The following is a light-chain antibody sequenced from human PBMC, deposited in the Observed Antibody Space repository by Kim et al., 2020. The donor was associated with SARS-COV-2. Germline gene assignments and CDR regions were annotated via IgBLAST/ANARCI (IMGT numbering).Light chain of an antibody. CDR3: AAWDDSLSGVV. J-gene: IGLJ2*01. CDR1: TSNLGSNT. V-gene: IGLV1-44*01. CDR2: TMN. Sequence: GQRVTISCSGSTSNLGSNTLNWYLQLPGTAPKLLISTMNQRPSGVPDRFSGSKSGTSASLAISGLQSEDEADYYCAAWDDSLSGVVFGGGTQLTVL.